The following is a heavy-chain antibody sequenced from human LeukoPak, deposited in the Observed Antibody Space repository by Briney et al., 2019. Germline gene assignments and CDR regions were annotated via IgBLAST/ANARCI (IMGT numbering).Heavy chain of an antibody. J-gene: IGHJ4*02. D-gene: IGHD4-23*01. CDR2: ISGSGGST. V-gene: IGHV3-23*01. CDR3: AKDGGKGEYYFDY. Sequence: PGGSLRRYCATSGFTFSSYAMSWVRQAPGKGLEWVSAISGSGGSTYYADSVKGRFTISRDNSKYTLYQQMNSLRAEDTAVYYCAKDGGKGEYYFDYWGQGTLVTVSS. CDR1: GFTFSSYA.